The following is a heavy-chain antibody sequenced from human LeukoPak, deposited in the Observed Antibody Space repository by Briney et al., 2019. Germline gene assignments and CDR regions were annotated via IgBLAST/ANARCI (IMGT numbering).Heavy chain of an antibody. Sequence: SVKVSCKASVGTFSSYYISWARQAPGQGLEWMGGIIPIFGTANYAQKFQGRVTITADESTSTAYMELSSLRSEDTSVYYCARGQDIAVVPASIGWFDPWGQGTLVTVSS. D-gene: IGHD2-2*01. CDR3: ARGQDIAVVPASIGWFDP. CDR2: IIPIFGTA. CDR1: VGTFSSYY. V-gene: IGHV1-69*01. J-gene: IGHJ5*02.